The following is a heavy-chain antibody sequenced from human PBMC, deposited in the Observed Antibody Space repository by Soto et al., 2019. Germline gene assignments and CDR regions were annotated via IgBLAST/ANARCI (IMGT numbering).Heavy chain of an antibody. J-gene: IGHJ6*02. CDR2: ISSSGIP. Sequence: PSETLSLTCNVSGGSLNTYYWSWMRQAPGRGLEWIAYISSSGIPTYTPSLKSRLTISVDPSKNQFSLKLNSMTAADTATYYCARLFIVRAPGSYYTALDVWGQGTTVS. CDR1: GGSLNTYY. V-gene: IGHV4-59*01. CDR3: ARLFIVRAPGSYYTALDV. D-gene: IGHD1-26*01.